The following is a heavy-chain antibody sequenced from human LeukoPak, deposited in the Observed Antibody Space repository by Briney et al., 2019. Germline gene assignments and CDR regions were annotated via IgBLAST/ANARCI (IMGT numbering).Heavy chain of an antibody. D-gene: IGHD6-13*01. V-gene: IGHV3-9*01. CDR3: AKGDSSSWPDAFDI. CDR2: ISWNSGSI. Sequence: GRSLRLSCAASGFTFDDYAMHWVRQAPGKGLEWVSGISWNSGSIGYADSVKGRFTISRDNAKNSLYLQMNSLRAEDTALYYCAKGDSSSWPDAFDIWGQGTMVTVSS. CDR1: GFTFDDYA. J-gene: IGHJ3*02.